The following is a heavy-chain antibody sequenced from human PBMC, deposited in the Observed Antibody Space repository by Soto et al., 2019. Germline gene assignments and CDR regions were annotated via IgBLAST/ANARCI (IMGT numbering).Heavy chain of an antibody. D-gene: IGHD6-13*01. Sequence: SETLSLTGAVSGGSISRSNGWSWVRQPPGKGVGGIGEIYHSGSTNYNPALKSRGTISVDKSKNQFSPNLSSVTAADTAVYYCAIHSSSWYENWFDPWGQGTLVT. CDR2: IYHSGST. J-gene: IGHJ5*02. V-gene: IGHV4-4*02. CDR3: AIHSSSWYENWFDP. CDR1: GGSISRSNG.